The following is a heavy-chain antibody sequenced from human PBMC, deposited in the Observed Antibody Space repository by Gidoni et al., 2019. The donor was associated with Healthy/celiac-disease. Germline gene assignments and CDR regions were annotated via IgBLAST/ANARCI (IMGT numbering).Heavy chain of an antibody. Sequence: QVQLVESGGGVVQPGRSLRLSCAASGFTFSSSGMHWVRQAPGKGLEWVAVISYDGSNKYYADSVKGRFTISRDNSKNTLYLQMNSLRAEDTAVYYCAKDLQQQLRYYYYYGMDVWGQGTTVTVSS. V-gene: IGHV3-30*18. CDR2: ISYDGSNK. J-gene: IGHJ6*02. CDR3: AKDLQQQLRYYYYYGMDV. CDR1: GFTFSSSG. D-gene: IGHD6-13*01.